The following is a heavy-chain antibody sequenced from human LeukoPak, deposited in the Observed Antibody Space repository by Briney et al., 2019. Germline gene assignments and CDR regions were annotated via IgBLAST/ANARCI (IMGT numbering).Heavy chain of an antibody. CDR2: INHSGST. J-gene: IGHJ4*02. D-gene: IGHD5-18*01. CDR1: GGSFSGYY. Sequence: PSETLSLTCAVYGGSFSGYYWSWIRQPPGKELEWIGEINHSGSTNYNPSLKSRVTISVDTSKNQFSLKLSSVTAADTAVYYCATERGYSYGPFDYWGQGTLVTVSS. V-gene: IGHV4-34*01. CDR3: ATERGYSYGPFDY.